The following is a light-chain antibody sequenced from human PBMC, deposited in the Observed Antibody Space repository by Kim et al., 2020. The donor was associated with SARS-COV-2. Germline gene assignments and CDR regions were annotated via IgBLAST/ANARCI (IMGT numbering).Light chain of an antibody. CDR2: GNS. CDR1: SSNIGTNS. Sequence: QSVLTQPPSASGTPGQRVNISCSGTSSNIGTNSVHWYQHLPGTAPTLIIYGNSLRSSGVPDRFSASKSGTSASLAISGLQSEDEADYYCASWDDGLSGHWVFGGGTQLTVL. J-gene: IGLJ3*02. V-gene: IGLV1-44*01. CDR3: ASWDDGLSGHWV.